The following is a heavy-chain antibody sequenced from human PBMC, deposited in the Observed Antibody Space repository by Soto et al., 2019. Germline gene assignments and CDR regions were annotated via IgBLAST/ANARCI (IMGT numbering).Heavy chain of an antibody. CDR1: GGSISSGGYS. CDR3: ATGSSGYYYFDY. Sequence: SETLSLTCAVSGGSISSGGYSWSWIRQPPGKGLEWIGYIYHSGSTYYNPSLKSRVTISVDRSKNQFSLKLSSVTAADTAAYYCATGSSGYYYFDYWGQGTLVTVSS. V-gene: IGHV4-30-2*01. CDR2: IYHSGST. D-gene: IGHD3-22*01. J-gene: IGHJ4*02.